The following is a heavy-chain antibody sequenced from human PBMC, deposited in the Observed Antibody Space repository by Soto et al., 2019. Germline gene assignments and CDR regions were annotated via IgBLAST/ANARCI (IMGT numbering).Heavy chain of an antibody. CDR3: ARGPWFEWSAFAPDY. CDR2: IYYSGST. CDR1: GGSVSSGSYY. J-gene: IGHJ4*02. V-gene: IGHV4-61*01. Sequence: QVQLQESGPGLVKPSETLSLTCTVSGGSVSSGSYYWSWIRQPPGKGLEWIGYIYYSGSTNYNPSLKSRVTISVDTSKNQFSLKLSSVTAADTAVYYCARGPWFEWSAFAPDYCVQGTLFTVSS. D-gene: IGHD3-10*01.